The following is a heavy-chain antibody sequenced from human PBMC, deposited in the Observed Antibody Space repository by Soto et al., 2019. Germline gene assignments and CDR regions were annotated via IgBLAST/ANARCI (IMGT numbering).Heavy chain of an antibody. D-gene: IGHD3-22*01. CDR3: ARVGYYDSSGYYFYFDY. CDR1: GFILRNYW. Sequence: PGGSLRLSCADSGFILRNYWMSWVRQAPGMGLQWVASIKEDGSEKYYADPVKGRFTISRENAKNSLYLQMNSLRAEDTAVYYCARVGYYDSSGYYFYFDYWGQGTLVPVSS. CDR2: IKEDGSEK. J-gene: IGHJ4*02. V-gene: IGHV3-7*03.